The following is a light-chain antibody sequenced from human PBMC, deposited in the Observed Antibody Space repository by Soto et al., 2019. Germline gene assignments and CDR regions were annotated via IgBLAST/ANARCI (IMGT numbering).Light chain of an antibody. J-gene: IGKJ5*01. CDR2: DVS. CDR1: QSVSSY. Sequence: EIVLTQSPGTLSLSPGERATLSCRASQSVSSYLAWYQQKPGQAPRLLIYDVSSRAIGIPDRLSGSKSGTNFTLTIRRMEPEDVGMYYCQQYGSSPITFGQGTRLEIK. CDR3: QQYGSSPIT. V-gene: IGKV3-20*01.